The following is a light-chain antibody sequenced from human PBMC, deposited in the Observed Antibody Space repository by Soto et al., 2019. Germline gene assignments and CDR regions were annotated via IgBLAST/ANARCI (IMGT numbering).Light chain of an antibody. V-gene: IGKV1-12*01. CDR1: QNIDNW. CDR2: AAS. CDR3: QHLHSFPRT. Sequence: DIQMTQSPSSVSASVGDRVTITCRASQNIDNWLAWYQQRPGKAPKLLIYAASSLQSGVPSRFGGSGSGTDFTLTISSLQPEDFATYYCQHLHSFPRTFGQGTKVEIK. J-gene: IGKJ1*01.